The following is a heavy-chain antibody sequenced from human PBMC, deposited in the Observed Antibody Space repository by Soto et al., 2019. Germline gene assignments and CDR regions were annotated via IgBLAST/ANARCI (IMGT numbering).Heavy chain of an antibody. V-gene: IGHV1-69*13. CDR1: GGTFSSYA. D-gene: IGHD6-13*01. CDR2: IIPISGTA. Sequence: SVKVSCKASGGTFSSYAISWVRQAPGQGLEWMGGIIPISGTANYAQKFQGRVTITADESTSTAYMELSSLRSEDTAVYYCARDFIVAAGKNNWFDPWGQGTLVTVSS. J-gene: IGHJ5*02. CDR3: ARDFIVAAGKNNWFDP.